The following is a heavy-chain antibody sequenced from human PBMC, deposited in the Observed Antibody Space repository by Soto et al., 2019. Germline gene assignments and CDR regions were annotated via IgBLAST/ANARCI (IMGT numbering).Heavy chain of an antibody. V-gene: IGHV1-2*02. D-gene: IGHD3-16*02. Sequence: QVQLVQSGAEVKESGASVKVSRKASGYTFTGYYIHWVRQAPGQGLEWVGEISPKSGGTRYAEKFQGRVTMTKDTSISTVYMELSNLSPDDTAVYYCGRGRSGEVVVFYWGQGTLVTVHS. CDR3: GRGRSGEVVVFY. J-gene: IGHJ4*02. CDR1: GYTFTGYY. CDR2: ISPKSGGT.